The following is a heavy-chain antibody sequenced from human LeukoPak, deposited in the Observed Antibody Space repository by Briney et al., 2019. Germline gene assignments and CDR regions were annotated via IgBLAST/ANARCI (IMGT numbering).Heavy chain of an antibody. CDR1: GGSISSSSYY. V-gene: IGHV4-39*07. CDR3: ARYNLNNWNALGAFDI. Sequence: SETLSLTCTVSGGSISSSSYYWGWIRQPPGKGLEWIGSIYYSGSTYYNPSLKSRVTISVDTSKNQFSLKLSSVTAADTAVYYCARYNLNNWNALGAFDIWGQGTMVTVSS. J-gene: IGHJ3*02. CDR2: IYYSGST. D-gene: IGHD1-20*01.